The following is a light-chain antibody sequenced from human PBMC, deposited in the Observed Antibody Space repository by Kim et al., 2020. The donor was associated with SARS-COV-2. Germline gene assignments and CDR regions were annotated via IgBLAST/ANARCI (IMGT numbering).Light chain of an antibody. CDR1: SNNVGNDG. CDR3: SAWDTSLNAWV. J-gene: IGLJ3*02. Sequence: QAGLTQPPSVSTGLRQTATLTCTGNSNNVGNDGAAWLQHHQGHPPKLLSYRNNNRPSGISERLSASRSQNTASLTITGLQPEDEADYYCSAWDTSLNAWVFGGGTKLTVL. CDR2: RNN. V-gene: IGLV10-54*01.